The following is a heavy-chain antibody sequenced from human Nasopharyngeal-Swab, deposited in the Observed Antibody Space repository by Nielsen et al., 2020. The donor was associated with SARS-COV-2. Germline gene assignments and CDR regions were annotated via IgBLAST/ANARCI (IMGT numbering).Heavy chain of an antibody. J-gene: IGHJ6*02. CDR2: ISSSGSTI. V-gene: IGHV3-11*04. CDR3: ARPPPWYYYGMDV. CDR1: GFTFSDYY. Sequence: GESLKISCAASGFTFSDYYMSWIRQAPGKGLEWVSYISSSGSTIYYADSVKGRFTISRDNAKNSLYLQMNSLRAEDTAVYYCARPPPWYYYGMDVWGQGTPVTVSS.